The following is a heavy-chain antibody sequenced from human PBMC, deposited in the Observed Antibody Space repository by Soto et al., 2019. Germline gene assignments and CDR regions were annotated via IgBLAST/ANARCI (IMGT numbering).Heavy chain of an antibody. J-gene: IGHJ6*02. CDR1: GFTFTSSA. D-gene: IGHD2-2*01. Sequence: SVKVSCKASGFTFTSSAVQWVRQARGQRLEWIGWIVVGSGNTNYAQKFQERVTITRDMSTSTAYMELSSLRSEDTAVYYCAADLGYCSSTSCYYYYGMDVWGQGTTVTVSS. CDR3: AADLGYCSSTSCYYYYGMDV. V-gene: IGHV1-58*01. CDR2: IVVGSGNT.